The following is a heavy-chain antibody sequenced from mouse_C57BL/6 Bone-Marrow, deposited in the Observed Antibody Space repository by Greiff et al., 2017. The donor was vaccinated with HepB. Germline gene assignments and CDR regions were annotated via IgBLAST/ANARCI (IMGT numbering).Heavy chain of an antibody. CDR2: INPNNGGT. J-gene: IGHJ3*01. CDR3: ARGGLRSWFAY. Sequence: EVQLQQSGPELVKPGASVKIPCKASGYTFTDYNMDWVKQSHGKILEWIGDINPNNGGTIYNQKFKGKATLTVDKSSSTAYMELRSLTSEDTAVYYCARGGLRSWFAYWGQGTLVTVSA. CDR1: GYTFTDYN. D-gene: IGHD2-4*01. V-gene: IGHV1-18*01.